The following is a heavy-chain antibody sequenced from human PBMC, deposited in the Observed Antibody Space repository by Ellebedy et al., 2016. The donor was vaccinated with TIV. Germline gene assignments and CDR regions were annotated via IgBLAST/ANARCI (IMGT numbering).Heavy chain of an antibody. Sequence: AASVKVSCKASGYSFTTFNIHSVRQAPGQRPEWMGWINPDNGDTKHQQKFQARVHITRDTFASTAYMELSSLRSEDTAVYHCARARGGCSGDGCYSDFDFWGQGTLVTVSS. V-gene: IGHV1-3*01. CDR1: GYSFTTFN. CDR2: INPDNGDT. J-gene: IGHJ4*02. CDR3: ARARGGCSGDGCYSDFDF. D-gene: IGHD2-15*01.